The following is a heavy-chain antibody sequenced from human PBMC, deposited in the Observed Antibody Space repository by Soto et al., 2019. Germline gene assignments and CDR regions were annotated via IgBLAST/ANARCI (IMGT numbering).Heavy chain of an antibody. CDR1: GFTFSSYG. Sequence: QVQLVESGGGVVQPGRSLRLSCAASGFTFSSYGMHWVRQAPGKGLEWVAVIWYDGSNKYYADSVKGRFTISRDNSNNTLHLQMNSLRAEDTAVYYCARDRRGDYGDYGNFDYWGQGTLVTVSS. CDR2: IWYDGSNK. J-gene: IGHJ4*02. V-gene: IGHV3-33*01. D-gene: IGHD4-17*01. CDR3: ARDRRGDYGDYGNFDY.